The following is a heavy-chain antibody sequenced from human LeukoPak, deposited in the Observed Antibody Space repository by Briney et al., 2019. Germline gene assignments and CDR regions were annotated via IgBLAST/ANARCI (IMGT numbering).Heavy chain of an antibody. Sequence: PGGSLRLSCGASGFAFSGTAMSWVRQSPGKGLEWVSAISGSGGTTYYADSVKGRFTVSRDNSKNTLYLQMKSLDSEDTAVYYCAKVDFSDSGDYYIGKSNFDYWGQGTLVSVSA. CDR1: GFAFSGTA. V-gene: IGHV3-23*01. CDR2: ISGSGGTT. J-gene: IGHJ4*02. D-gene: IGHD3-10*01. CDR3: AKVDFSDSGDYYIGKSNFDY.